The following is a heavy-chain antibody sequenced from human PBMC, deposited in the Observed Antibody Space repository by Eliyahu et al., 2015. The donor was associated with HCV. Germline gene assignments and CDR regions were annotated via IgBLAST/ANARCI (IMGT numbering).Heavy chain of an antibody. CDR2: IHYSGST. Sequence: QVQLQESGPGLVKPSETLSLTCTVSGGSIXTSXWXWIRQPPGKGLEWIGYIHYSGSTNYNPSLKSRVTISVDTSKNQFSLSLTSVTPADTAVYYCASGGGGIAVAGTGGWFDPWGQGTLVTVSS. CDR3: ASGGGGIAVAGTGGWFDP. CDR1: GGSIXTSX. D-gene: IGHD6-19*01. J-gene: IGHJ5*02. V-gene: IGHV4-59*01.